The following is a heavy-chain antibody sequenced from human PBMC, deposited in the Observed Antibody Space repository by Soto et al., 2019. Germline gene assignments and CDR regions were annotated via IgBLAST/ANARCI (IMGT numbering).Heavy chain of an antibody. CDR1: GGSISRYY. CDR3: AREGSSGPQYNCFDP. V-gene: IGHV4-59*01. Sequence: SETLSLTXTVSGGSISRYYWSWIRQPPGKGLEWIGYIYYSGSTNYNPSLKSRVTISVDTSKNQFSLKLSSVTAADTAVYYCAREGSSGPQYNCFDPWGQGTLVTVS. J-gene: IGHJ5*02. CDR2: IYYSGST.